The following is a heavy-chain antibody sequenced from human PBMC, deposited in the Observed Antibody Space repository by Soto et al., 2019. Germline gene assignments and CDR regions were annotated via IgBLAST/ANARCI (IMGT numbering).Heavy chain of an antibody. V-gene: IGHV1-46*01. D-gene: IGHD2-15*01. CDR2: INPSDDST. J-gene: IGHJ6*02. Sequence: ASVKPGSKVPRDTFTCSSMHSLCQSRGEGLEWMGIINPSDDSTRYTRKFQGRVTISADKSTDTVYLELSSLRSDDTAVYFRAKVVAVGTVYVLDVWGQGSTVTVSS. CDR3: AKVVAVGTVYVLDV. CDR1: RDTFTCSS.